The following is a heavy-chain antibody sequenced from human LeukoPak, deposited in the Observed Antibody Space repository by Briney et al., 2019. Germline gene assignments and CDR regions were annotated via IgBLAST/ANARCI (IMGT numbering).Heavy chain of an antibody. V-gene: IGHV3-30*03. CDR3: APSIYCGGDCYSPTGY. Sequence: GGSLRLSCAASGFTFNSYGMHWVRQAPGKGLEWVAGISYDGSNKYYADSVKGRFTISRDNSKNTLYLQMNSLRAEDTAVYYCAPSIYCGGDCYSPTGYWGQGTLVTVSS. CDR2: ISYDGSNK. CDR1: GFTFNSYG. J-gene: IGHJ4*02. D-gene: IGHD2-21*02.